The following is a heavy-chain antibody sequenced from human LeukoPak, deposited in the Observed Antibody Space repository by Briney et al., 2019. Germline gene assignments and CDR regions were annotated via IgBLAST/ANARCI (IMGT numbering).Heavy chain of an antibody. J-gene: IGHJ4*02. CDR3: ARVQGCSGGTCYFHY. CDR1: GFTFINYW. CDR2: INSDGSST. Sequence: PGGSLRLSCAVSGFTFINYWMVWVRQAPGKGLLWVSRINSDGSSTTYADSVKGRFTISRDNAKNTVYLQMNSLRAEDTAVYYCARVQGCSGGTCYFHYWGQGTLVTVSS. V-gene: IGHV3-74*01. D-gene: IGHD2-15*01.